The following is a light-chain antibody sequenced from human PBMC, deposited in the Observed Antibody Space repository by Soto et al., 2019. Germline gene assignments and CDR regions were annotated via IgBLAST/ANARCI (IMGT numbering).Light chain of an antibody. CDR3: RSYVCSNTLEV. CDR2: EVS. CDR1: RSDVGGYNY. Sequence: QSALTQPASVSGSPGQSITISCTGTRSDVGGYNYVSWYQQDPGKAPKLSIYEVSYRPSGVSSRFSSSKSGNTACLALSGLQAEYEVDYYCRSYVCSNTLEVFGVGTVLTV. V-gene: IGLV2-14*01. J-gene: IGLJ3*02.